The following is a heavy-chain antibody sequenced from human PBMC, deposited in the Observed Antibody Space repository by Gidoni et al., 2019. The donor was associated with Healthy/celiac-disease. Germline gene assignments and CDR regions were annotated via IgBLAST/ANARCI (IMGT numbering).Heavy chain of an antibody. V-gene: IGHV3-23*01. CDR2: ISGSGVRP. J-gene: IGHJ4*02. CDR1: GFTFSSYA. D-gene: IGHD2-8*02. CDR3: AKRVPLVVYVDY. Sequence: EVQLLESGGGLVQPGGSLRLSCAASGFTFSSYAMSWVRQARGKGLECVSAISGSGVRPYYADSVKGRFTISRDNSKNTLYLQMNSLRAEDTAVYYCAKRVPLVVYVDYWGQGTLVTVSS.